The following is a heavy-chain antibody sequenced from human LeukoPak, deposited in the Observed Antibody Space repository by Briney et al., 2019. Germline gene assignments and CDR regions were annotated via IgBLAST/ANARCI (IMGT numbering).Heavy chain of an antibody. CDR2: IYYSGST. V-gene: IGHV4-59*12. D-gene: IGHD3-3*01. J-gene: IGHJ4*02. CDR3: AVTYYDFWSGRFDY. Sequence: SETLSLTCTVSGGSISSYYWSWIRQPPGKGLEWIGYIYYSGSTNYNPSLKSRVTISVDTSKSQFSLRLSSVTAADTAVYYCAVTYYDFWSGRFDYWGQGTLVTVSS. CDR1: GGSISSYY.